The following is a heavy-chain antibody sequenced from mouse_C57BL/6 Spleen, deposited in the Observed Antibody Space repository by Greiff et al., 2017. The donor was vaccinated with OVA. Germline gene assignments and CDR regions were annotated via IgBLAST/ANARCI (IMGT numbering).Heavy chain of an antibody. V-gene: IGHV2-2*01. CDR1: GFSLTSYG. Sequence: VQGVESGPGLVQPSQSLSITCTVSGFSLTSYGVHWVRQSPGKGLEWLGVIWSGGSTDYNAAFISRLSISKDNSKSQVFFKMNSLQADDTAIEYCARNWDGSFAYWGQGTLVTVSA. CDR3: ARNWDGSFAY. D-gene: IGHD1-1*01. CDR2: IWSGGST. J-gene: IGHJ3*01.